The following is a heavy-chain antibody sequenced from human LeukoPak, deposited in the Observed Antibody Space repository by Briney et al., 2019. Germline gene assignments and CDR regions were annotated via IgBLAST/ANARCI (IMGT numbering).Heavy chain of an antibody. CDR3: TKDIRSSWYYFQD. CDR2: INSDGSST. CDR1: GFTFSSYW. D-gene: IGHD6-13*01. J-gene: IGHJ1*01. Sequence: GGSLRLSCAASGFTFSSYWMHWVRQAPGKGLVWVSRINSDGSSTGYADSVRGRFTISRDNSKNTLHVQMNSLRAEDTAVYYCTKDIRSSWYYFQDWGQGTLVTVSS. V-gene: IGHV3-74*01.